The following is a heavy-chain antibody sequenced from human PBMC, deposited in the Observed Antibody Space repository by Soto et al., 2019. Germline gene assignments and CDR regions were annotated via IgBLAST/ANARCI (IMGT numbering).Heavy chain of an antibody. CDR2: ISGSSNTI. CDR3: AREGDSSGWYNWFDP. Sequence: GGSLRLSCAASGFTLSPYSMNWVRQAPRKGLEWISYISGSSNTINYADSVKGRFTISRDNTKNSLYLQMNSLRDEDTAVYYCAREGDSSGWYNWFDPWGQGTLVTVSS. CDR1: GFTLSPYS. D-gene: IGHD3-22*01. J-gene: IGHJ5*02. V-gene: IGHV3-48*02.